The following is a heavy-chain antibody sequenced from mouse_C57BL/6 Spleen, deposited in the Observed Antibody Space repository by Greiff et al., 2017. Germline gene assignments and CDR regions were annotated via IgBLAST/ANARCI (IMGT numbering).Heavy chain of an antibody. CDR1: GFNIKDDY. J-gene: IGHJ2*01. CDR2: IDPENGDT. D-gene: IGHD1-1*01. Sequence: EVMLVESGAELVRPGASVKLSCTASGFNIKDDYMHWVKQRPEQGLEWIGWIDPENGDTEYASKFQGKATITADTSSNTAYLQLSSLTSEDTAVYYCTTFITTVSFDYWGQGTTLTVSS. CDR3: TTFITTVSFDY. V-gene: IGHV14-4*01.